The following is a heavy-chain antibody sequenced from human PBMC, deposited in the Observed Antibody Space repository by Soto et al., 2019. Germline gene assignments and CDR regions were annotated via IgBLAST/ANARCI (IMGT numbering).Heavy chain of an antibody. J-gene: IGHJ3*02. D-gene: IGHD6-6*01. CDR1: GFTFGDYA. V-gene: IGHV3-49*03. CDR3: TKEPPGHSSSRARAFDI. Sequence: PGGSLRLSCTASGFTFGDYAMSWFRQAPGKGLEWVGFIRSKAYGGTTEYDASVKGRFTISRDNSKSIVYLQMNSLKTEDTAVYYCTKEPPGHSSSRARAFDIWGQGTMVTVSS. CDR2: IRSKAYGGTT.